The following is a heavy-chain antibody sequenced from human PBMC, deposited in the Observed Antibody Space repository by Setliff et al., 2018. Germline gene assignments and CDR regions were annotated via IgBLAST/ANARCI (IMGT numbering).Heavy chain of an antibody. J-gene: IGHJ4*02. V-gene: IGHV3-23*01. Sequence: LRLSCAASGFTFSTHYMSWVRQAPGKGLEWVSAISGDSASIYYGDSVKGRFTISRDNSKNALYLQMNSLRAEDTAIYYCANHNPARWAVTGTPLDYWGQGTLVTVSS. CDR3: ANHNPARWAVTGTPLDY. CDR1: GFTFSTHY. D-gene: IGHD6-19*01. CDR2: ISGDSASI.